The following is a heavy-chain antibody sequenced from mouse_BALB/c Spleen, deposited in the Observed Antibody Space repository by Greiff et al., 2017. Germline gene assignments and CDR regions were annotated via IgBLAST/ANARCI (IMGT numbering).Heavy chain of an antibody. CDR1: GYTFTSYW. CDR3: TRQGMITTKAWFAY. CDR2: IYPGSGST. Sequence: LQQPGSELVRPGASVKLSCKASGYTFTSYWMHWVKQRPGQGLEWIGNIYPGSGSTNYDEKFKSKATLTVDTSSSTAYMQLSSLTSEDSAVYYCTRQGMITTKAWFAYWGQGTLVTVSA. D-gene: IGHD2-4*01. J-gene: IGHJ3*01. V-gene: IGHV1S22*01.